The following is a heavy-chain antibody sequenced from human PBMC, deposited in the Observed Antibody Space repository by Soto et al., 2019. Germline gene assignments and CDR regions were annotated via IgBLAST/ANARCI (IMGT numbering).Heavy chain of an antibody. CDR1: GYTFTSYA. CDR3: ARDDGGYCSSTSCYAGFDP. D-gene: IGHD2-2*01. V-gene: IGHV1-3*01. CDR2: INAGNGNT. J-gene: IGHJ5*02. Sequence: ASVKVSCKASGYTFTSYAMHWVRQAPGQRLEWMGWINAGNGNTKYSQKFQGRVTITRDTSASTAYMELSSLRSEDTAVYYCARDDGGYCSSTSCYAGFDPWGQGTLVNVSS.